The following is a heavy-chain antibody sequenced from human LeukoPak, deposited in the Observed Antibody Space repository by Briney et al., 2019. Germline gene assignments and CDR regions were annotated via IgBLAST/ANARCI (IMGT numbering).Heavy chain of an antibody. CDR1: GGSISSSSYF. CDR3: ARGSPTLLWFGGVSYYFDY. D-gene: IGHD3-10*01. Sequence: SETLSLTCTVSGGSISSSSYFWGWIRQPPGKGLEWIGSIYYSGSTYYNPSLKSRVTISVDTSKNQFSLKLSSVTAADTAVYYCARGSPTLLWFGGVSYYFDYWGQGTLVTVSS. V-gene: IGHV4-39*07. CDR2: IYYSGST. J-gene: IGHJ4*02.